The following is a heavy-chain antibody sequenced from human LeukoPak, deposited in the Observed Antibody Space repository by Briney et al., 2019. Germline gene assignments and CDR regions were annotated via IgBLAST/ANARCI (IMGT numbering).Heavy chain of an antibody. Sequence: PGGSLRLSCAASGFTFSSYAMSWVRQAPGKGLEWVSGISGSGGSTYYADSVKGRFTISRDNSKNTLYLQMNSLRSEDTAVYYCASSYSGTVQPFDYWGQGTLVTVSS. CDR2: ISGSGGST. D-gene: IGHD1-26*01. V-gene: IGHV3-23*01. CDR3: ASSYSGTVQPFDY. CDR1: GFTFSSYA. J-gene: IGHJ4*02.